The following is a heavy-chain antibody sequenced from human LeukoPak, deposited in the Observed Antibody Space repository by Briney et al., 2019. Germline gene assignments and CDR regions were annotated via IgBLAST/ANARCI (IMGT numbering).Heavy chain of an antibody. V-gene: IGHV4-39*07. D-gene: IGHD2-2*01. J-gene: IGHJ4*02. CDR3: ARSTPSRTSCYYFDN. CDR1: GGSISSSSDY. CDR2: IYYSGTT. Sequence: PSETLSLTCTVSGGSISSSSDYWGWVRQPPGKGLEWIGNIYYSGTTYHNPSLKSRVTISVDTSKNQFSLNLSSVTAADTAVYYCARSTPSRTSCYYFDNWGQGTLVTVSS.